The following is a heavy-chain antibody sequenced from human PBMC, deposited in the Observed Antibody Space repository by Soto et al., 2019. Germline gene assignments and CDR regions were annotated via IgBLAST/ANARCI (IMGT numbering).Heavy chain of an antibody. V-gene: IGHV5-51*01. J-gene: IGHJ4*02. Sequence: GESLKISCKGSGYSFTSYWIGWVRQMPGKGLEWMGIIYPGGSDTRYSPSFQGQVTISADKSISTAYLQWSSLKASDTAMYYCARRKDIVVVPAARSWYYFDYWGQGTLVTVSS. CDR3: ARRKDIVVVPAARSWYYFDY. CDR2: IYPGGSDT. D-gene: IGHD2-2*01. CDR1: GYSFTSYW.